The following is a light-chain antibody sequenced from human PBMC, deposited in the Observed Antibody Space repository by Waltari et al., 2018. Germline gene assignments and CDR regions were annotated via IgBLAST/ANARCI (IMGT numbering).Light chain of an antibody. CDR1: TSDVGSGNL. CDR2: EVT. CDR3: CSYRIGSTPGV. J-gene: IGLJ3*02. V-gene: IGLV2-23*02. Sequence: SALTQPASVSGFLGQSITISCSGSTSDVGSGNLVSWYQPFPGTVPKLIIYEVTKRPSGVSSRFSGSKSGNMASLTISGLQPEDEADYYCCSYRIGSTPGVFGGGTKVTVL.